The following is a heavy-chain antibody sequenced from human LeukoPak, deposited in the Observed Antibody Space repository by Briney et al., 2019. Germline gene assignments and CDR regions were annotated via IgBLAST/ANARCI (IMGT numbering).Heavy chain of an antibody. CDR1: GGTFSGYG. J-gene: IGHJ4*02. Sequence: SVNVSCKGSGGTFSGYGISWVRQAPGQGLEWMGRIIPILGIANYAQKFQGRVTITADKSTSTAYMELSSLRSEDTAVYYCASGRGNYWGQGTLVTVSS. CDR2: IIPILGIA. CDR3: ASGRGNY. V-gene: IGHV1-69*04.